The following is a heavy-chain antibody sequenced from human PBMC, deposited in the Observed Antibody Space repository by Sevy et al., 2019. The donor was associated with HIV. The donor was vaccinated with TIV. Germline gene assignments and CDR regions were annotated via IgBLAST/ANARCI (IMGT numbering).Heavy chain of an antibody. CDR2: IYSGGST. J-gene: IGHJ4*02. CDR3: ARGWGDRSGYYPLDY. D-gene: IGHD3-22*01. Sequence: GGSLRLSCAASGFTASSNYMSWVRQAPGKGLEWVSVIYSGGSTYYADSVKGRFTISRDNSKNTLYLQMNSLRAEDTAVYYCARGWGDRSGYYPLDYWGQGTLVTVSS. V-gene: IGHV3-66*01. CDR1: GFTASSNY.